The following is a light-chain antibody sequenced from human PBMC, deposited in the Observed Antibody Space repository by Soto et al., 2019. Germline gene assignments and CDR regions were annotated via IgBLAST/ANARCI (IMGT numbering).Light chain of an antibody. V-gene: IGLV2-14*01. J-gene: IGLJ2*01. CDR2: EVS. CDR1: SSDVGGYND. Sequence: QSALTQPASVSGSPGQSITISCTGTSSDVGGYNDVSWYQHHPGKAPKLMIYEVSSRPSGVSNRFFGSKSGNTASLTNSGLQTEDEADYFCSSYRTKSSVVFGGGTKLTVL. CDR3: SSYRTKSSVV.